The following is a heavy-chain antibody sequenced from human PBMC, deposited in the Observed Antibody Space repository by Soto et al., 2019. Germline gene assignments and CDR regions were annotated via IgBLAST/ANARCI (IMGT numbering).Heavy chain of an antibody. V-gene: IGHV1-46*01. CDR3: VREYSPGLFEY. Sequence: ASVKVSCKASGYSFTNYFLHWVRQAPAQGLEWMGYIPPAGGHTGCTEKFQGRLTVTMDTSASTVYMDLSSLSFEDTAVYYCVREYSPGLFEYWGQGTLVTVSS. CDR1: GYSFTNYF. CDR2: IPPAGGHT. D-gene: IGHD5-12*01. J-gene: IGHJ4*02.